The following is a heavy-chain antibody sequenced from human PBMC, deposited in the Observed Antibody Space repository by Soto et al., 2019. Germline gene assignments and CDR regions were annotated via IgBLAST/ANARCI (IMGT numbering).Heavy chain of an antibody. CDR2: IIPVFGTT. Sequence: QVQLVQSGAELKKPGSSVKGSCKDSGDTFSGYPINWVRQAPGEGLEWMGRIIPVFGTTNDAQRFEGRVTFTADESPKTAYMELRGLLSEDTAVYCCARDGGFGELKYWGPGTLVTGSS. CDR3: ARDGGFGELKY. V-gene: IGHV1-69*18. D-gene: IGHD3-10*01. J-gene: IGHJ4*02. CDR1: GDTFSGYP.